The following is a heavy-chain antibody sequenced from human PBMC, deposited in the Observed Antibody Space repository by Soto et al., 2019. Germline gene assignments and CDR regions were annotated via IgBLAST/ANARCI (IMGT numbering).Heavy chain of an antibody. V-gene: IGHV1-69*06. D-gene: IGHD1-7*01. CDR3: ARARITGTDNWFDP. CDR2: IIPIFGTA. J-gene: IGHJ5*02. Sequence: SVKVSCKASGGTFSIYAISWVLQAPGQGLEWMGRIIPIFGTANYAQKFQGRVTITADKSTSTAYMELSSLRSEDTAVYYCARARITGTDNWFDPWGQGTLVTVSS. CDR1: GGTFSIYA.